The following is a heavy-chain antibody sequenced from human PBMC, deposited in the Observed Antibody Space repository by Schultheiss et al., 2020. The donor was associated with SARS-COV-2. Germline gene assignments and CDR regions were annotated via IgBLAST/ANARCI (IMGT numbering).Heavy chain of an antibody. Sequence: GGSLRLSCAASGFTFSSYEMNWVRQAPGKGLEWVSYISSSGSTIYYADSVKGRFTISRDNSKNTLYLQMNSLRAEDTAVYYCAKEGSSGWSDAFDIWGQGTMVTVSS. V-gene: IGHV3-48*03. D-gene: IGHD6-19*01. CDR2: ISSSGSTI. J-gene: IGHJ3*02. CDR1: GFTFSSYE. CDR3: AKEGSSGWSDAFDI.